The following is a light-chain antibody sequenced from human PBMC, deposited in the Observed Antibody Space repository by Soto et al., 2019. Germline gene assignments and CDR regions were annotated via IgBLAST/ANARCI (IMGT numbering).Light chain of an antibody. V-gene: IGKV4-1*01. CDR1: QSLYYSSKQQTY. CDR3: HQNYSAPHT. CDR2: WAS. J-gene: IGKJ4*01. Sequence: DIVMTQSPASLAVSLGERATINCRYSQSLYYSSKQQTYFSWYQQKPGRPPKLIFYWASNRQSGVPARFRSRGSGSDFTLTIANRHPEDVAVYYCHQNYSAPHTFGGGTRVEI.